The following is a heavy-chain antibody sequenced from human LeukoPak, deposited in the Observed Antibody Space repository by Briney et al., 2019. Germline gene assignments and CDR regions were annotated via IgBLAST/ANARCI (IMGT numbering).Heavy chain of an antibody. D-gene: IGHD2-2*01. J-gene: IGHJ5*02. CDR2: ISGSGVST. CDR1: GFTFSNYA. Sequence: GGSLRLSCAASGFTFSNYAMSWVRQAPGKGLEWVSTISGSGVSTYYADSVAGRFTISSDNSKNTLYLQMNSLRAEDTAVYYCAKNKGVPAALPFDPWGQGTLVTVSS. V-gene: IGHV3-23*01. CDR3: AKNKGVPAALPFDP.